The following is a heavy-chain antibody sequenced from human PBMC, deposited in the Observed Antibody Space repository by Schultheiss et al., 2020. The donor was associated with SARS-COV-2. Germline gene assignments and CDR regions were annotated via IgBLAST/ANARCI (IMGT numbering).Heavy chain of an antibody. Sequence: GGSLRLSCAASGFTFSSYWMSWVRQAPGKGLEWVSIISGSGGSTYYADSVKGRFTISRDNSKNTLSLQMSSLRAADTAVYYCAKDAALGSEDAFDLWGQGTMVTVSS. J-gene: IGHJ3*01. CDR3: AKDAALGSEDAFDL. D-gene: IGHD7-27*01. CDR2: ISGSGGST. CDR1: GFTFSSYW. V-gene: IGHV3-23*01.